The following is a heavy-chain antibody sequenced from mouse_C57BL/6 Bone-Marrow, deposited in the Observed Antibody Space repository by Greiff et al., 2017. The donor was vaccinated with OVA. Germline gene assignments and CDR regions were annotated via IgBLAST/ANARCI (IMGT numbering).Heavy chain of an antibody. CDR1: GFSLSTFGMG. CDR3: ARMRRDYYGSSYGYFDD. D-gene: IGHD1-1*01. Sequence: QVTLKVSGPGILQPSQTLSLTCSFSGFSLSTFGMGVGWIRQPSGKGLEWLAHILLDVDKYYNPALKSRLTISKDTSKNQVFLKSANVDTADTATYYCARMRRDYYGSSYGYFDDWGQGTTLSGSS. V-gene: IGHV8-8*01. J-gene: IGHJ2*01. CDR2: ILLDVDK.